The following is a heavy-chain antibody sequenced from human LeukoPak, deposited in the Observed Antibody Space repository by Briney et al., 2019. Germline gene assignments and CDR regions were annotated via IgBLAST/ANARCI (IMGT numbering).Heavy chain of an antibody. V-gene: IGHV1-58*02. CDR3: AYCSSTSCRTGADY. CDR2: IVVGSGNT. Sequence: SVKVSCKASGFTFTSSAMQWVRQARGQRLEWIGRIVVGSGNTNYAQKFQGRVTMTRDTSISTAYMELSRLRSDDTAVYYCAYCSSTSCRTGADYWGQGTLVTVSS. J-gene: IGHJ4*02. D-gene: IGHD2-2*01. CDR1: GFTFTSSA.